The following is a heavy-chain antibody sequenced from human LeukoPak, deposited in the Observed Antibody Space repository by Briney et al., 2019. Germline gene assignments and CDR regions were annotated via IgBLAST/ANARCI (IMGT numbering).Heavy chain of an antibody. CDR3: ARGVTEEGTGTGGY. CDR2: ITSDRNNT. Sequence: GSLRPSSTASGFTSCSYWVHWGRQAAGNRVLVVSRITSDRNNTISADSVNGRFTTSRDNTKNTLYMEMNSSRAEDAAVYYCARGVTEEGTGTGGYWGQGTLVTVSS. D-gene: IGHD2-8*02. J-gene: IGHJ4*02. CDR1: GFTSCSYW. V-gene: IGHV3-74*01.